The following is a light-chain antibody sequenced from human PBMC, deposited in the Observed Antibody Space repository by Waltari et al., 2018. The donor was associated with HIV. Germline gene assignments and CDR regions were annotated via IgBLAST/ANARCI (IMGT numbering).Light chain of an antibody. Sequence: QSALTQPASVSGSPGQSITISCTGSSSDVGSYNLVSWYQQHPGKAPKLMIYEGINRPSGISNRFTGSKSGNTASLTISGLQAEDEADYYCCSYAGSSNWVFGGGTKLTVL. CDR2: EGI. V-gene: IGLV2-23*01. CDR1: SSDVGSYNL. J-gene: IGLJ3*02. CDR3: CSYAGSSNWV.